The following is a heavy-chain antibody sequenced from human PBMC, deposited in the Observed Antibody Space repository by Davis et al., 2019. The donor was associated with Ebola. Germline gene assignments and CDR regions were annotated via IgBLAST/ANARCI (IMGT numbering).Heavy chain of an antibody. J-gene: IGHJ4*02. Sequence: GESLKISCAASGFTFSNYWMSWVRQAPGKGLEWVANIKQDGSEKYYVDSVKGRFTISRDNAKNSLYLQMNSLRAEDTAVYYCARGTKNYWGQGTLVIVSS. CDR2: IKQDGSEK. CDR3: ARGTKNY. V-gene: IGHV3-7*03. CDR1: GFTFSNYW. D-gene: IGHD2-8*01.